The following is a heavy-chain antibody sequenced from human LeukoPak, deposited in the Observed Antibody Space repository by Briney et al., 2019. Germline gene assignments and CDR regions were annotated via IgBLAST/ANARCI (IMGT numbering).Heavy chain of an antibody. Sequence: SETLSLTCTVSGGSISSSSYYWGWIHQPPGKGLEWIGSIYYSGSTYYNPSLKSRVTIPVDTSKNQFSLKLSSVTAADTAVYYCARHVTAAGSGWFDPWGQGTLVTVSS. D-gene: IGHD6-13*01. CDR2: IYYSGST. CDR1: GGSISSSSYY. CDR3: ARHVTAAGSGWFDP. J-gene: IGHJ5*02. V-gene: IGHV4-39*01.